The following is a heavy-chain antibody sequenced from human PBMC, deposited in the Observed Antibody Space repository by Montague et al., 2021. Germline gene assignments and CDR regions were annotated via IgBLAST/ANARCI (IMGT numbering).Heavy chain of an antibody. D-gene: IGHD3-10*01. Sequence: YLSLSFSASGFNFNSSAMHWVRQAPGKGLEWVAIISHDGSNKYYADSVKGRFTVSRDNSKNTLFLQMNSLRPEDTAVYYCARDPSYYGSGSPNWFDPWGQGTLVTVSS. CDR2: ISHDGSNK. V-gene: IGHV3-30*04. J-gene: IGHJ5*02. CDR3: ARDPSYYGSGSPNWFDP. CDR1: GFNFNSSA.